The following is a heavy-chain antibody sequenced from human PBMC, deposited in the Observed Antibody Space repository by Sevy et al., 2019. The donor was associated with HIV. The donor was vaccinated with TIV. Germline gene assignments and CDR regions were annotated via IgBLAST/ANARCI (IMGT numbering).Heavy chain of an antibody. CDR2: IWFDGSNT. V-gene: IGHV3-33*01. Sequence: GGSLRLSCAASGFTFSTYGMHWVRQAPGKGLEWVAVIWFDGSNTYYADSVKGRFTISSDIGKNTLHLQMNSLRAEDTAVYYCAGDLEFYDYGGYGPAFRPDYWGQGTLVTVSS. J-gene: IGHJ4*02. CDR1: GFTFSTYG. D-gene: IGHD3-16*01. CDR3: AGDLEFYDYGGYGPAFRPDY.